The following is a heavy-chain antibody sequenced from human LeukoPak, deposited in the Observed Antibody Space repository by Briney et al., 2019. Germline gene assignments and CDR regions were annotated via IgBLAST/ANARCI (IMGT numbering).Heavy chain of an antibody. V-gene: IGHV3-21*01. Sequence: GGSLRLSCAASGFRFGGSTISWVRQAPGKGLQWVSSISDSGNTYYAESLKGRITVSRDNAKNSLFLQMNSLRADDTAVYYCARDASMGLDVWGHGTTVTVSS. CDR3: ARDASMGLDV. CDR2: ISDSGNT. CDR1: GFRFGGST. J-gene: IGHJ6*02.